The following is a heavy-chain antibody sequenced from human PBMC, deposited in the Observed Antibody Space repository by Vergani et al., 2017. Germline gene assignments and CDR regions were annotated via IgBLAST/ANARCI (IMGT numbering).Heavy chain of an antibody. CDR1: GFIFSDYV. V-gene: IGHV3-33*01. Sequence: QVQLVESGGGVVQPVKSLSLSCETSGFIFSDYVMHWVRQAPGNGLEWVAGIWHDGSNEKYVDSVQGRFTISRDNSKNTLYLEMERLRVEDTAVYFCARAKAKKAPAVMGTYYYYMDVWRRGTKVTVSS. J-gene: IGHJ6*03. CDR3: ARAKAKKAPAVMGTYYYYMDV. CDR2: IWHDGSNE. D-gene: IGHD3-16*01.